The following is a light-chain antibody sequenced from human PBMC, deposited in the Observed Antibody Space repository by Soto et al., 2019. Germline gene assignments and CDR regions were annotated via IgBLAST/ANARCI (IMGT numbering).Light chain of an antibody. V-gene: IGKV1-39*01. CDR2: AAS. CDR1: QSIATY. CDR3: QQSYSPPRRT. Sequence: DIQMTQSPSSLSASVGDRVTITCRASQSIATYLNWYQQKPGKAPELLIYAASSLQSGVPSRFXGSGSETAFTLTISTLRPEDFATYYCQQSYSPPRRTLGPGTKVEIK. J-gene: IGKJ1*01.